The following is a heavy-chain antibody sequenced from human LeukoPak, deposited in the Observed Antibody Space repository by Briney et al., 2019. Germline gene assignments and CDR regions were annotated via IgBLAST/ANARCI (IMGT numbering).Heavy chain of an antibody. D-gene: IGHD6-6*01. CDR1: GFTFSSYE. CDR3: ARDPEYSSSSGFDY. V-gene: IGHV3-48*03. J-gene: IGHJ4*02. CDR2: ISSSGSTI. Sequence: TGGSLRLSCAASGFTFSSYEMNWVRQAPGKGLEWVSYISSSGSTIYYADSVKGRFTISRDNSKNTLYLQMNSLRAEDTAVYYCARDPEYSSSSGFDYWGQGTLVTVSS.